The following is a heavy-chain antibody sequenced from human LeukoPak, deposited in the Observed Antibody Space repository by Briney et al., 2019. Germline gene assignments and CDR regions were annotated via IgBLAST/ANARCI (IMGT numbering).Heavy chain of an antibody. CDR1: GFTFSSYS. CDR2: ISSSSSYI. D-gene: IGHD3-10*01. CDR3: ARDYGSGSYPPGY. V-gene: IGHV3-21*01. Sequence: GGSLRLSCAASGFTFSSYSMNWVRQAPGKGLEWVSSISSSSSYIYYADSVKGRFTISRDNAKNSLYLQMNSLRAEDTAVYYRARDYGSGSYPPGYWGQGTLVTVSS. J-gene: IGHJ4*02.